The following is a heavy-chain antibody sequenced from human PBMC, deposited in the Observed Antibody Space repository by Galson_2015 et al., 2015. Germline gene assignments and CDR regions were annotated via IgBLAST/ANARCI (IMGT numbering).Heavy chain of an antibody. CDR1: GYSFTSYW. Sequence: QSGAEVKKPGESLRISCTGSGYSFTSYWISWVRQMPGKGLEWMGRIDPSDSYTNYSPSFQGHVTISADKSISTAYLQWSSLKASDTAMYYCARHDSGIAAAGTGDAFEIWGQGTMVTVSS. V-gene: IGHV5-10-1*01. D-gene: IGHD6-13*01. J-gene: IGHJ3*02. CDR2: IDPSDSYT. CDR3: ARHDSGIAAAGTGDAFEI.